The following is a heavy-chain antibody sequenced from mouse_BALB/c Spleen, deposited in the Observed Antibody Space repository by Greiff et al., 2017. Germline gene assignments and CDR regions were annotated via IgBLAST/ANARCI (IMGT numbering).Heavy chain of an antibody. J-gene: IGHJ4*01. V-gene: IGHV6-6*02. CDR1: GFTFSNYW. D-gene: IGHD2-1*01. Sequence: EVKVEESGGGLVQPGGSMKLSCVASGFTFSNYWMNWVRQSPEKGLEWVAEIRLKSNNYATHYAESVKGRFTISRDDSKSSVYLQMNNLRAEDTGIYYCTPIYGNYLAMDYWGQGTSVTVSS. CDR3: TPIYGNYLAMDY. CDR2: IRLKSNNYAT.